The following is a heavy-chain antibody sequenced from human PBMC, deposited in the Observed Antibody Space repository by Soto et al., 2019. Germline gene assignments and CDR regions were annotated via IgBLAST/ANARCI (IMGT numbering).Heavy chain of an antibody. CDR3: ARGDYDILTGYGFDY. J-gene: IGHJ4*02. CDR1: GGSISSGGYY. V-gene: IGHV4-31*03. D-gene: IGHD3-9*01. CDR2: IYYSGST. Sequence: TLSLTCTVSGGSISSGGYYWSWIRQHPGKGLEWIGYIYYSGSTYYNPSLKSRVTISVDTSKNQFSLKLSSVTAADTAVYYCARGDYDILTGYGFDYWGQGTLVTVSS.